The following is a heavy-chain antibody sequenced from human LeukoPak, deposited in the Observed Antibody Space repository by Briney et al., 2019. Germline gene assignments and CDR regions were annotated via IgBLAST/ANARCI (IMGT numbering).Heavy chain of an antibody. J-gene: IGHJ4*02. CDR1: GFTFSSYS. V-gene: IGHV3-23*01. CDR2: IIGSSGST. D-gene: IGHD5-12*01. Sequence: GGSLRLSCAASGFTFSSYSMNWVRQAPGKGLEWVSTIIGSSGSTFYADSVKGRFTISKDTSKNTLYLHMSSLRADDTAVYYRAKGGYDYVEVAYFDYWGQGTLVTVSS. CDR3: AKGGYDYVEVAYFDY.